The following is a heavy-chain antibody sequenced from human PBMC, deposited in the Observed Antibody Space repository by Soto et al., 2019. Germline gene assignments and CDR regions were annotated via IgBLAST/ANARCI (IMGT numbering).Heavy chain of an antibody. D-gene: IGHD3-16*01. CDR1: GYTFTSYG. CDR3: AREGKYYDWGSALQNHASPFDY. Sequence: ASVKVSCKASGYTFTSYGISWVRQAPGQGLEWMGWISAYNGNTNYAQKLQGRVTMTTDTSTSTAYMELRSLRSDDTAVYYCAREGKYYDWGSALQNHASPFDYWGKGPLVTASS. CDR2: ISAYNGNT. J-gene: IGHJ4*02. V-gene: IGHV1-18*01.